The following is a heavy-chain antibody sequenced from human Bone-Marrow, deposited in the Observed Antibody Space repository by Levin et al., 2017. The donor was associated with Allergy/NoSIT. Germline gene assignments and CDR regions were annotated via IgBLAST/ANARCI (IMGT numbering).Heavy chain of an antibody. D-gene: IGHD1-1*01. J-gene: IGHJ6*03. CDR2: IIPIFGTA. Sequence: ASVKVSCKASGGTFSSYAISWVRQAPGQGLEWMGGIIPIFGTANYAQKFQGRVTITADESTSTAYMELSSLRSEDTAVYYCARDSGTTGTTWLYYYYMDGWGKGTTVTVSS. CDR1: GGTFSSYA. V-gene: IGHV1-69*13. CDR3: ARDSGTTGTTWLYYYYMDG.